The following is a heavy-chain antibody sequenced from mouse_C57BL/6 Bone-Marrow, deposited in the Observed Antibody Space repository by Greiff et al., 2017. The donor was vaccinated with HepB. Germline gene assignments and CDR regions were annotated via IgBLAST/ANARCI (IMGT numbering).Heavy chain of an antibody. CDR2: ISNGGGST. CDR3: ARQGTTVFSFDY. V-gene: IGHV5-12*01. D-gene: IGHD1-1*01. Sequence: EVKLQESGGGLVQPGGSLKLSCAASGFTFSDYYMYWVRQTPEKRLEWVAYISNGGGSTYYPDTVKGRFTISRDNAKNTLYLQMSRLKSEDTAMYYCARQGTTVFSFDYWGQGTTLTVSS. CDR1: GFTFSDYY. J-gene: IGHJ2*01.